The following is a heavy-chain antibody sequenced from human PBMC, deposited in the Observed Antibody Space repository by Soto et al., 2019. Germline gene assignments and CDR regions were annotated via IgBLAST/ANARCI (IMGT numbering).Heavy chain of an antibody. Sequence: QVQLVQSGAELKNPGSSVKVSCKASGDTFSGYPINWVRQAPGEGLEWMGRIIPVFGTTNDAQRFEGRVTFTAGESTNTASMELRGLLSEDAAVYYCTRDGGFGELKYWGPGTLVTVAS. V-gene: IGHV1-69*18. CDR2: IIPVFGTT. J-gene: IGHJ4*02. D-gene: IGHD3-10*01. CDR3: TRDGGFGELKY. CDR1: GDTFSGYP.